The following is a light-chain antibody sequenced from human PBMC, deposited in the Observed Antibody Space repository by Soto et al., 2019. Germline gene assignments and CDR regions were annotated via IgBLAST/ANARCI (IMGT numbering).Light chain of an antibody. J-gene: IGKJ3*01. CDR3: QQYNNWPPFT. Sequence: EIVMTQSPATLSVSPGERATLSCRASQTVGTNFAWYQQRPGQAPRLLIYGASTRATGIPARFSGSGSGPEFTLTISSLQSEDFAVYYCQQYNNWPPFTFGPGTKVDIK. CDR1: QTVGTN. V-gene: IGKV3D-15*01. CDR2: GAS.